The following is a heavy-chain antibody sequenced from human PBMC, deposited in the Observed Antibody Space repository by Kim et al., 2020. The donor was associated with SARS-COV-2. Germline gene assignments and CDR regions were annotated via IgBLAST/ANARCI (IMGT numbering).Heavy chain of an antibody. D-gene: IGHD4-17*01. CDR1: GFTFRSYN. CDR2: ISSSGSYI. J-gene: IGHJ4*02. V-gene: IGHV3-21*01. CDR3: AGGNYGDYASFDY. Sequence: GGSLRLSCAASGFTFRSYNMNWVRQAPGKGLEWVSFISSSGSYIYNTDSVKGRFTISRDNAKNSLSLQMNSLRAEDTAVYYCAGGNYGDYASFDYWGQGT.